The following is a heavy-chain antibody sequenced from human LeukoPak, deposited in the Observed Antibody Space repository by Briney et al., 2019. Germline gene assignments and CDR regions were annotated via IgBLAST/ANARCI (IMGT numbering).Heavy chain of an antibody. V-gene: IGHV3-23*01. Sequence: GGTLRLSCAASGFTFSSYGMSWVRQAPGKGLEWVSSVNDNGAYTFYADSVKGRFTISRDNSKNTLYLQMTSLRAEDTAVYYCAKRDASGTYFLDYWGQGTLVTVSS. CDR2: VNDNGAYT. CDR1: GFTFSSYG. J-gene: IGHJ4*02. CDR3: AKRDASGTYFLDY. D-gene: IGHD3-10*01.